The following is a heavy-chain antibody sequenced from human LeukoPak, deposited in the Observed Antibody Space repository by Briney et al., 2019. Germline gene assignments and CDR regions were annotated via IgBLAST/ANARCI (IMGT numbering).Heavy chain of an antibody. CDR3: ARDDSYGLDY. CDR1: GFTFSSYI. J-gene: IGHJ4*02. Sequence: GGSLRLSCAASGFTFSSYIMNWVRQAPGKGLEWVSYISSSGSTIYYADSVKGRFTISGDNAKNSLYLQMNSLRAEDTAVYYCARDDSYGLDYWGQGTLVTVSS. CDR2: ISSSGSTI. D-gene: IGHD5-18*01. V-gene: IGHV3-48*04.